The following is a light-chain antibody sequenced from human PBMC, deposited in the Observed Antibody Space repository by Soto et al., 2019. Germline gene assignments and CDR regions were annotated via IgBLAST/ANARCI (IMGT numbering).Light chain of an antibody. Sequence: QSVLTQPASVSGSPGQSITISCTGTSSDVGSCNCVSWYQQHPGKAPTLMIYEVNTRPSGVSNRFSGSKSGNTASLTISGLQAEDEADYYCCSSVGSPNWVFGGGTKLTVL. J-gene: IGLJ3*02. CDR2: EVN. CDR1: SSDVGSCNC. V-gene: IGLV2-23*02. CDR3: CSSVGSPNWV.